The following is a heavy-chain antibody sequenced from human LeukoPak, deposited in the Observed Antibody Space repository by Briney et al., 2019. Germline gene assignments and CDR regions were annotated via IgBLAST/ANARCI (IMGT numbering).Heavy chain of an antibody. D-gene: IGHD3-10*01. CDR2: IIYNGDA. CDR1: GASIGTGDGY. Sequence: SETLSLTCSVSGASIGTGDGYWSWIRQPPGKGLEWIGYIIYNGDAYYNPSLRSRLTISVDTSKNHFSLMVNSVTAADTAVYYCAKSVWFGDLSAFNYWGQGTLVTVSS. CDR3: AKSVWFGDLSAFNY. V-gene: IGHV4-30-4*01. J-gene: IGHJ4*02.